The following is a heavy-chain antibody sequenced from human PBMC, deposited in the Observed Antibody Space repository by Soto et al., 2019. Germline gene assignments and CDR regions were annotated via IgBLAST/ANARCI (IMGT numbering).Heavy chain of an antibody. CDR1: GGSFSGYY. J-gene: IGHJ6*03. CDR2: INHSGST. V-gene: IGHV4-34*01. D-gene: IGHD3-3*01. CDR3: ARGITPYYDFWSGPTMDV. Sequence: SETLSLTCAVYGGSFSGYYWSWIRQPPGKGLEWIGEINHSGSTNYNPSLKSRVTISVDTSKNQFSLKLSSVTAADTAVYYCARGITPYYDFWSGPTMDVWGKGTTVTVSS.